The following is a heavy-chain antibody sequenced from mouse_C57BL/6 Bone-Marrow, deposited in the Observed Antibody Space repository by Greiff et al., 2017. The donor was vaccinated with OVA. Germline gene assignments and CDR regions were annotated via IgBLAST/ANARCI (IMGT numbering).Heavy chain of an antibody. CDR3: ARKGLMGLRRDYFDY. V-gene: IGHV1-72*01. D-gene: IGHD2-4*01. CDR2: IDPNSGGT. J-gene: IGHJ2*01. Sequence: PGRGLEWIGRIDPNSGGTKYNEKFKSKATLTVDKPSSTAYMQLSSLTSEDSAVYYCARKGLMGLRRDYFDYWGQGTTLTVSS.